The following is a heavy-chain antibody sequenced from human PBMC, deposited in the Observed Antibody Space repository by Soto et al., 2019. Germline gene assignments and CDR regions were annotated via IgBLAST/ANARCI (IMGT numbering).Heavy chain of an antibody. V-gene: IGHV3-53*04. Sequence: GGSLRLSCAASGFTVSSNYMSWVRQAPGKGLEWVSVIYSGGSTYYADSVKGRFTISRHNSKNTLYLQMNSLRAEDTAVYYCARADYSLYYYYMDVWGKGTTVTVSS. D-gene: IGHD4-4*01. CDR1: GFTVSSNY. CDR3: ARADYSLYYYYMDV. J-gene: IGHJ6*03. CDR2: IYSGGST.